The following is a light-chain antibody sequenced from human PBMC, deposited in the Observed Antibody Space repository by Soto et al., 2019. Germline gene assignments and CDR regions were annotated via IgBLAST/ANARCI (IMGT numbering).Light chain of an antibody. CDR3: QQTDSTPIT. J-gene: IGKJ5*01. CDR2: ASS. V-gene: IGKV1-39*01. CDR1: QPISTN. Sequence: DIQMTQSPSSLSASVGDRVTITCRASQPISTNLNWYQQRPGKPPNLLIYASSSLQRGVPPRFSGGGSGTEFTLTITSLQPEDFATYYCQQTDSTPITFGQGTRLEIK.